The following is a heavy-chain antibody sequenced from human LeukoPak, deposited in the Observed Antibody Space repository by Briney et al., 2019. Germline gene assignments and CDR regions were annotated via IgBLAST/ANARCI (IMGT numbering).Heavy chain of an antibody. CDR3: AKLMYDYGDLRNWFDP. V-gene: IGHV3-23*01. J-gene: IGHJ5*02. CDR1: GFTFSSYA. CDR2: ISGSGGST. D-gene: IGHD4-17*01. Sequence: GGSLRLSCAASGFTFSSYAMSWVRQAPGKGLEWVSAISGSGGSTYYADSVKGRFTISRDSSKNTLYLQMNSLRAEDTAVYYCAKLMYDYGDLRNWFDPWGQGTLVTVSS.